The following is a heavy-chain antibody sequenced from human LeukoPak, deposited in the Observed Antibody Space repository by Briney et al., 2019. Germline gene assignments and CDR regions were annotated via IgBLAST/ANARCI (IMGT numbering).Heavy chain of an antibody. V-gene: IGHV3-30-3*01. CDR3: VGERSYRDFDF. Sequence: GGSLRLSCAASGFTFSSYAMHWVRQAPGKGLEWVAVISYDGSNKYYADSVKGRFTISRDNSKNTLYLQMNSLRAEDTAMYYCVGERSYRDFDFWGPGTPVTVSS. D-gene: IGHD2-2*02. CDR1: GFTFSSYA. J-gene: IGHJ4*02. CDR2: ISYDGSNK.